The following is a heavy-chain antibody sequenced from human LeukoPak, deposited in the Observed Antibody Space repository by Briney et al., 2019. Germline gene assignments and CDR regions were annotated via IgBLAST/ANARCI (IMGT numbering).Heavy chain of an antibody. CDR1: GGTFSTFN. J-gene: IGHJ6*03. CDR3: ARVDRYHYYLVV. Sequence: GASGKVSCKASGGTFSTFNITWVRQAPGPGLEWMGGIIPVFGTANYAQQFQGRVTVSTDESTSTAYLELSSLRSEDTAIDYCARVDRYHYYLVVCGRGGTVTVSS. V-gene: IGHV1-69*05. CDR2: IIPVFGTA.